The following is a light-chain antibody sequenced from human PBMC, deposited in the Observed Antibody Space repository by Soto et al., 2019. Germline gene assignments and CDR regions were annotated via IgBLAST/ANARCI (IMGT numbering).Light chain of an antibody. CDR2: AAS. CDR1: QGISSY. CDR3: QQYYSYPPT. Sequence: AIRMTQSPSSFSASTGDRVTITCRASQGISSYLAWYQQKPGKAPKLLIYAASTLQRGVLSRFSGSGSGTDFTITISCLQSEDVATYYCQQYYSYPPTFGGGTKVEIK. J-gene: IGKJ4*01. V-gene: IGKV1-8*01.